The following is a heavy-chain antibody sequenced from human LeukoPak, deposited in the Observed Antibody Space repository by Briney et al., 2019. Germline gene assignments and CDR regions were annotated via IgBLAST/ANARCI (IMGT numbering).Heavy chain of an antibody. CDR2: LNWNGKNT. D-gene: IGHD6-19*01. Sequence: GGSLRLSCAASGFSFDNYGMTWVRQAPGKALEWVSGLNWNGKNTGYAVSVRGRFSISRDNAKDSLFLQMDSLRVEDTALYYCARGEQWLDSWGRGTLVTVSS. V-gene: IGHV3-20*04. CDR3: ARGEQWLDS. CDR1: GFSFDNYG. J-gene: IGHJ4*02.